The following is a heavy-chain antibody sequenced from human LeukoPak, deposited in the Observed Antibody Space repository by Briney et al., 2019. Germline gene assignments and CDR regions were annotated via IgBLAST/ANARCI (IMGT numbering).Heavy chain of an antibody. J-gene: IGHJ4*02. CDR2: LYSDGNT. CDR1: GFTVITND. V-gene: IGHV3-53*01. D-gene: IGHD1-14*01. CDR3: ARGVEPLAANTLAY. Sequence: EGSLRLSCAASGFTVITNDMTWVRQAPGKGLEWVSVLYSDGNTKYADSVQGRFTISRDNSKNTLYLEMNSLSPDDTAVYYCARGVEPLAANTLAYWGQETLVTVSS.